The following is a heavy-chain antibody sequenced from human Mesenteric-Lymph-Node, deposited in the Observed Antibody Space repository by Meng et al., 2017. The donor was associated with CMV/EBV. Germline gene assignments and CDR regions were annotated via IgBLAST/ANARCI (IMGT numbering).Heavy chain of an antibody. D-gene: IGHD3-3*01. CDR2: ISDYGLNK. V-gene: IGHV3-30*03. CDR1: GFTFSSYS. CDR3: ARGPRWNGHDY. J-gene: IGHJ4*02. Sequence: GESLKISCAASGFTFSSYSMNWVRQAPGKGLEWVASISDYGLNKDYTDSVRGRFSISRDNSNNTVFLHMSSLRSEDTAVYYCARGPRWNGHDYWGQGTLVTVSS.